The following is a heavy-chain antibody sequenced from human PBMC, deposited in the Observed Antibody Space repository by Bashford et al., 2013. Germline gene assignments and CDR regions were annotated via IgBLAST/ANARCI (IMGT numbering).Heavy chain of an antibody. D-gene: IGHD3-16*01. V-gene: IGHV3-74*01. Sequence: VPGKGLVWVSHVNNDGSDTSYADSVRGRFTISRDNAKNTLFLQLNTLRVEDTGIYYCARSIGGFDSWGRGTLVTVSS. J-gene: IGHJ4*02. CDR3: ARSIGGFDS. CDR2: VNNDGSDT.